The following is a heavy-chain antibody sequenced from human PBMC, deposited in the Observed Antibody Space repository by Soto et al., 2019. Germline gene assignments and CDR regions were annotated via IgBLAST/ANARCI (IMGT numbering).Heavy chain of an antibody. J-gene: IGHJ4*02. CDR1: GGSFTGHY. Sequence: QVQLQQWGAGLLKPSETLSLTCAVYGGSFTGHYWSWIRHSAGKGLDWIGQINHSGSTNYNPSLKSRVTISVDTSKNQFSLKLSSVTAADTAVYYCARAEDGYNYGDYWGQGTLVTVSS. V-gene: IGHV4-34*01. D-gene: IGHD5-12*01. CDR3: ARAEDGYNYGDY. CDR2: INHSGST.